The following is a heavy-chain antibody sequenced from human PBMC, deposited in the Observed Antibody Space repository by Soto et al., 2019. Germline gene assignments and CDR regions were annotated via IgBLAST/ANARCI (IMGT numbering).Heavy chain of an antibody. CDR2: SRNKVNSYTS. Sequence: PGGSLRLSCAASGFTFSDHYMDWVRQAPGKGLEWVGRSRNKVNSYTSEYAASVKGRFTISRDDSENSLYLEMNSLKTEDTAVYYCARGTNECPTANCYYWFDPWGQGTLVTVS. D-gene: IGHD2-21*02. J-gene: IGHJ5*02. V-gene: IGHV3-72*01. CDR1: GFTFSDHY. CDR3: ARGTNECPTANCYYWFDP.